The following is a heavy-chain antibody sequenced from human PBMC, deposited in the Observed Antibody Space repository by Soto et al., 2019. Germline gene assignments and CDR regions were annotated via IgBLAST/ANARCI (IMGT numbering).Heavy chain of an antibody. CDR1: EFTFDKYD. J-gene: IGHJ6*02. V-gene: IGHV3-7*01. D-gene: IGHD1-20*01. Sequence: GGPLRLSCTAAEFTFDKYDMTWVGQAPGKGPEWVANIKPDGSEQYYVDSVKGRFTISRDNANNSLYLQMNSLRAEDTAVYFCARGNWNYYYGFDVWGQGTTVTVSS. CDR3: ARGNWNYYYGFDV. CDR2: IKPDGSEQ.